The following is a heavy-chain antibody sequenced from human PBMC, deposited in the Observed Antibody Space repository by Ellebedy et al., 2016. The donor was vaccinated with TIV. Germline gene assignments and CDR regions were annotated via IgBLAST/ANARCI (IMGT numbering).Heavy chain of an antibody. Sequence: SPKISCAASGFTFDDYAMHWVRQTPGKGLEWVSGISWNSGSKGYADSVKGRFTISGDNAKNSLYLQMNSLRAEDTAVYYCARARGYSGCVPDAFDIWGQGTVVTVSS. D-gene: IGHD5-12*01. CDR3: ARARGYSGCVPDAFDI. J-gene: IGHJ3*02. CDR1: GFTFDDYA. CDR2: ISWNSGSK. V-gene: IGHV3-9*01.